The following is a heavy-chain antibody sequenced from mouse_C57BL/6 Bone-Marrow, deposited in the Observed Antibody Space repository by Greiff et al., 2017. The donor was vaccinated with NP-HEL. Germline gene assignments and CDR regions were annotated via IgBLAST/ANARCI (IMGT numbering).Heavy chain of an antibody. CDR1: GYTFTSYG. Sequence: QVQLQQSGAELARPGASVKLSCKASGYTFTSYGISWVKQRTGQGLEWIGEIYPRSGNTYYNEKFKGKATLTADKSSSTAYMELRSLTSEDSAVYFYARRGTPCYYAMDYWGQGTSVTVSS. CDR3: ARRGTPCYYAMDY. D-gene: IGHD2-14*01. CDR2: IYPRSGNT. V-gene: IGHV1-81*01. J-gene: IGHJ4*01.